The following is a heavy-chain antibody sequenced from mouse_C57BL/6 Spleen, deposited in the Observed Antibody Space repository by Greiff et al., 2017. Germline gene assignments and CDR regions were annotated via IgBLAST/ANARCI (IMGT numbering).Heavy chain of an antibody. V-gene: IGHV1-55*01. D-gene: IGHD1-1*01. CDR1: GYTFTSYW. CDR3: ARMDYYGSSDYYAMDY. Sequence: QVQLQQPGAELVKPGASVKMSCKASGYTFTSYWITWVKQRPGQGLEWIGDIYPGSGSTNYNENFKSQATLTVDTSSSTAYMQLNSLTSEDSAVYYCARMDYYGSSDYYAMDYWGQGTSVTVSS. J-gene: IGHJ4*01. CDR2: IYPGSGST.